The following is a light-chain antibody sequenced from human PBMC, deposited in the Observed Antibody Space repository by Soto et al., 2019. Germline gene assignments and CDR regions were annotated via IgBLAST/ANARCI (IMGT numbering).Light chain of an antibody. V-gene: IGKV3-11*01. J-gene: IGKJ5*01. CDR2: DAS. Sequence: EIVLTQSPATLSLSPGERATLSCRASQSVYSYLAWYQQKPGQAPRLLIYDASNRATGIPPRFRGSGSGTDLTLTISSLEHEDVVVYYCQQRSNWAITFGQGTRLEIK. CDR1: QSVYSY. CDR3: QQRSNWAIT.